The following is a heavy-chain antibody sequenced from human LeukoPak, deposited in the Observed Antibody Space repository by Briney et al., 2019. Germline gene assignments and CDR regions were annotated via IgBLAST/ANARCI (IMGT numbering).Heavy chain of an antibody. D-gene: IGHD1-26*01. CDR2: INPKSGGT. Sequence: ASVKVSCKASGYTFIDYYIHWVRQAPGQELEWMGRINPKSGGTNHAQKFQGRVTMTRDTSISTAYMELSSLRSDDTAVYFCARETYNGRYYYFDYWGQGTLVTVSS. CDR3: ARETYNGRYYYFDY. J-gene: IGHJ4*02. V-gene: IGHV1-2*06. CDR1: GYTFIDYY.